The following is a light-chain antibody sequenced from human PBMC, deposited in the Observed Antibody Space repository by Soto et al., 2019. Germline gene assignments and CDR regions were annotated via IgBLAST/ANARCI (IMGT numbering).Light chain of an antibody. CDR1: SSDIGGYDY. CDR2: DVN. Sequence: QSALTQPASVSGSPGQSITLSCTGTSSDIGGYDYVSWYQRHPGKAPKLIIYDVNNRPSGVSTRFSGSKYGNTAALTISGLQAEDEADYYCTSYASGSSHVVFGGGTKLTVL. J-gene: IGLJ2*01. CDR3: TSYASGSSHVV. V-gene: IGLV2-14*01.